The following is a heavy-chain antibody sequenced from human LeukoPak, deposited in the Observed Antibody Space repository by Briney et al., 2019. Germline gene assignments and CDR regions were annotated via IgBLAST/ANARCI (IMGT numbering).Heavy chain of an antibody. Sequence: PSETLSLTCAVSGDSLSSNNWWSWVRQPPGKGLEWIGEIYHSGISNYNPTLKSRVSISVDKSKNQFPLKLSSVTAADTAVYYCARDDPYYDSSGSLDYWGQGTLVTVSS. CDR1: GDSLSSNNW. V-gene: IGHV4-4*02. CDR2: IYHSGIS. D-gene: IGHD3-22*01. J-gene: IGHJ4*02. CDR3: ARDDPYYDSSGSLDY.